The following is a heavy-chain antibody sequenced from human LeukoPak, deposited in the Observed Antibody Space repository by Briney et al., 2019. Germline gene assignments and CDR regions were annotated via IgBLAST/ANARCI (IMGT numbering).Heavy chain of an antibody. D-gene: IGHD6-19*01. J-gene: IGHJ6*03. CDR2: VPGSGPNT. CDR3: AKDLRSGWYDYYFYYIDV. CDR1: GFTFSNYA. Sequence: GGSLRLSCAASGFTFSNYAMSWIRQTPGKRLEWVSTVPGSGPNTYYADSVKGRFTISRDNSQNTLYLQMYRLRAEDTAVYYCAKDLRSGWYDYYFYYIDVWGKGTTVTVSS. V-gene: IGHV3-23*01.